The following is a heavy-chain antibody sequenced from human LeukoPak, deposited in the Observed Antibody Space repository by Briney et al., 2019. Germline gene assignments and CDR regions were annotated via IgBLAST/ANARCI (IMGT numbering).Heavy chain of an antibody. CDR3: ARDPSDDPTGDY. Sequence: GRSLRLFCAASGFTFSSYSMNWVRQAPGKGLEWLPSISSSSSYTYYADSVKGRFTISRDNSKNTLYLQMNSLRADDTAVYYCARDPSDDPTGDYWGQGTLVTVSS. D-gene: IGHD1-14*01. CDR1: GFTFSSYS. CDR2: ISSSSSYT. V-gene: IGHV3-21*04. J-gene: IGHJ4*02.